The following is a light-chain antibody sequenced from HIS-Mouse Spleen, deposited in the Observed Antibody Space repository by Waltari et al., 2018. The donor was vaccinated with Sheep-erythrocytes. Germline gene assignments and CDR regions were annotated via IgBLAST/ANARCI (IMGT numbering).Light chain of an antibody. Sequence: QSALTQPPSASGSPGQSVTISCTGTSSDVGGYNYVSWYQQHPGKAPKLMIYDVSKRPSGVPNRFSGSKSGNTASLTISGLQAEDEAEYYCCSYAGSYTWVFGGGTKLTVL. V-gene: IGLV2-11*01. CDR2: DVS. J-gene: IGLJ3*02. CDR3: CSYAGSYTWV. CDR1: SSDVGGYNY.